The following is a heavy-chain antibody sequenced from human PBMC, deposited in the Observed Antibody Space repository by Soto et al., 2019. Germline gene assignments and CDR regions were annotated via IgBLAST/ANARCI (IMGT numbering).Heavy chain of an antibody. V-gene: IGHV3-13*01. Sequence: EVQLVESGGGLVQPGGSLRLSCAASGFTFSSYDMHWVRQATGKGLEWVSAIGTAGDTYYPGSVKGRFTISRENAKNSLYLQMTSLRAGDTAVYYCARAQGSDAFDIWGQGTMVTVSS. CDR2: IGTAGDT. CDR3: ARAQGSDAFDI. J-gene: IGHJ3*02. CDR1: GFTFSSYD.